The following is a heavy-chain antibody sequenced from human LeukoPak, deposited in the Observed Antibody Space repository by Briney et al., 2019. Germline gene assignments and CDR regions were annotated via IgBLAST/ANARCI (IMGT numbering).Heavy chain of an antibody. V-gene: IGHV4-39*01. CDR1: GGSISSSSYY. CDR2: IYYSGNT. Sequence: SETLSLTCTVSGGSISSSSYYWGWIRQPPGKGLEWIGSIYYSGNTYYNPSLKSRVIISVDTSKNQFSLKLSSVTAADTAVYYCARSGGVRGVPVQDGMDVWGQGTTVTVSS. J-gene: IGHJ6*02. CDR3: ARSGGVRGVPVQDGMDV. D-gene: IGHD3-10*01.